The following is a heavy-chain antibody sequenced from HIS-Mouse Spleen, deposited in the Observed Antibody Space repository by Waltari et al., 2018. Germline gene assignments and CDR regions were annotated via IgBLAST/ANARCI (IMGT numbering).Heavy chain of an antibody. CDR1: SSNY. Sequence: SSNYMSWVRQAPGKGLEWVSVIYSGGSTYYADSVKGRFTISRDNSKNTLYLQMNSLRAEDTAVYYCARELEARPGAFDIWGQGTMVTVSS. J-gene: IGHJ3*02. D-gene: IGHD6-6*01. CDR3: ARELEARPGAFDI. CDR2: IYSGGST. V-gene: IGHV3-53*01.